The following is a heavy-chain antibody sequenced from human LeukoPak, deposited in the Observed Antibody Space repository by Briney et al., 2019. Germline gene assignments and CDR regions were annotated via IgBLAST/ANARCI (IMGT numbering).Heavy chain of an antibody. D-gene: IGHD3-22*01. J-gene: IGHJ3*02. CDR2: IYSGGST. CDR1: GFTVSSNY. V-gene: IGHV3-53*01. CDR3: ARDSYDSSGYYYRSDAFDI. Sequence: PGGSLRLSCAASGFTVSSNYMSWVRQAPGKGLEWVSVIYSGGSTYYADSVKGRFTISRDNSKNTLYLQMNSLRAEDTAVYYCARDSYDSSGYYYRSDAFDIWGQGTMVTVSS.